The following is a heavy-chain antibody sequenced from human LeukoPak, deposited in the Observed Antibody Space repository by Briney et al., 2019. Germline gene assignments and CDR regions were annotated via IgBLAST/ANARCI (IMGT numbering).Heavy chain of an antibody. CDR3: ARDRGCGGDCPYHFDY. D-gene: IGHD2-21*02. CDR2: IYSGGST. J-gene: IGHJ4*02. Sequence: GGSLRLSCAASGFTVSSNYMSWVRQAPGKGLEWVSVIYSGGSTYYADSVKGRFTISRDNSKNTLYLQMNSLRAEDTAVYYCARDRGCGGDCPYHFDYWGQGTLVTVSS. CDR1: GFTVSSNY. V-gene: IGHV3-66*01.